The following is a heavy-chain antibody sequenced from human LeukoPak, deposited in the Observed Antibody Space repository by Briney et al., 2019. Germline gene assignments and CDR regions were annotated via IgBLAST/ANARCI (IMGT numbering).Heavy chain of an antibody. CDR1: GYSFTGYF. CDR3: ATDTPDP. D-gene: IGHD2-15*01. CDR2: IDHNSGDT. J-gene: IGHJ5*02. V-gene: IGHV1-2*02. Sequence: ASVKVSCKASGYSFTGYFIHWGRQAPGQGLEWMGCIDHNSGDTKYAQKFQGRVSMPRDTSTRTAYMELSRLRSDDTAVYYCATDTPDPWGQGTLVTVSS.